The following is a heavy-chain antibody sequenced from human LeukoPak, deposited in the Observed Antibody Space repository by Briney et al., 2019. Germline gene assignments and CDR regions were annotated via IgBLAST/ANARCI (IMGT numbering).Heavy chain of an antibody. CDR2: INPNSGGT. CDR3: ARGYCSGGTCYLVENWLDP. CDR1: GYTLTAYY. Sequence: ASVKVSCKASGYTLTAYYIYWVRQAPGQGLEWMGLINPNSGGTDYAQNFQGRVTMTRDTSISTAYMELSRLRSDDTAVYCCARGYCSGGTCYLVENWLDPWGQGTLVTVSS. J-gene: IGHJ5*02. V-gene: IGHV1-2*06. D-gene: IGHD2-15*01.